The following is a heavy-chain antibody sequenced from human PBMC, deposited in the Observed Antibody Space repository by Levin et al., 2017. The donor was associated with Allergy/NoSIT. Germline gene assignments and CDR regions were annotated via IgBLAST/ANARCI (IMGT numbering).Heavy chain of an antibody. J-gene: IGHJ4*02. CDR2: ITYDGSNK. D-gene: IGHD6-25*01. CDR3: ASRGFQASTDYFDY. Sequence: GESLKISCVASGFTFSNYGMHWVRQAPGKGLEWVAVITYDGSNKLYADSVKGRFTISRDDSKNTLYLQMNSLRAEDTAVYYCASRGFQASTDYFDYWGQGSLVTVSS. V-gene: IGHV3-30*03. CDR1: GFTFSNYG.